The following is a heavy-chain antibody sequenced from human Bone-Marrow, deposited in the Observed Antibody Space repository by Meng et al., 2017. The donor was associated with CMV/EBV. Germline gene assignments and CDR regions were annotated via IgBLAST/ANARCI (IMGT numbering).Heavy chain of an antibody. CDR2: VHYSGST. D-gene: IGHD4-17*01. CDR3: ARVYGDYADY. Sequence: GSLRLSCTVSAGSLSSTTYYWGWVRQPPGKGLEWIGHVHYSGSTYYNPSLKSRVTVSEDMSKNQFSLTLTSLTAADTAVYFCARVYGDYADYWGRGTLVTVSS. CDR1: AGSLSSTTYY. J-gene: IGHJ4*02. V-gene: IGHV4-39*07.